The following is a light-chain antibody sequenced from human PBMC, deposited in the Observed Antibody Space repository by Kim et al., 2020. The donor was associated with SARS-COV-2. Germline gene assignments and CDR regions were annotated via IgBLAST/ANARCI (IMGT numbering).Light chain of an antibody. Sequence: QSVLTQPPSVSGAPGQRVTISCTGSSSNIGAGYDVQWYQQLPGTAPKLLIFRNNNRPSGVPDRFSASKSGTSASLAITGLQDEDESDYYCQSYDSNLRGWVIGGGTKLTVL. CDR1: SSNIGAGYD. J-gene: IGLJ3*02. V-gene: IGLV1-40*01. CDR2: RNN. CDR3: QSYDSNLRGWV.